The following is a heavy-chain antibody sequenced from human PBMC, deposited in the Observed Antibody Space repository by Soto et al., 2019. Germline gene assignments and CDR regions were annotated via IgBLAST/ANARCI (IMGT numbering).Heavy chain of an antibody. J-gene: IGHJ6*02. CDR2: IDPSDSYT. Sequence: PEESLKISCKGPGYSFTSYWISWVRQMPVKVLEWMGRIDPSDSYTHYSPSFQVHVTISADKSITTAYLQWSSLKASDTAMYYSARSIRVAGSGTYFYGMDVWGQGTKVTV. CDR1: GYSFTSYW. V-gene: IGHV5-10-1*01. CDR3: ARSIRVAGSGTYFYGMDV. D-gene: IGHD3-10*01.